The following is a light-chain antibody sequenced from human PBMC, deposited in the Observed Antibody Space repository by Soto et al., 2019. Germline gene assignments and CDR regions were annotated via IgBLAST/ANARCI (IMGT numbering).Light chain of an antibody. J-gene: IGKJ5*01. CDR2: GAS. CDR1: QSVSSSY. CDR3: QQRTNWRII. V-gene: IGKV3D-20*02. Sequence: ESVLTQSPGTLSLSPGERATLSCRASQSVSSSYLAWYQQKPGQAPRLLIYGASSRATGIPDRFSGSGSGTDFTLTISSLEPEDFAVYYCQQRTNWRIIFGQGTRLEI.